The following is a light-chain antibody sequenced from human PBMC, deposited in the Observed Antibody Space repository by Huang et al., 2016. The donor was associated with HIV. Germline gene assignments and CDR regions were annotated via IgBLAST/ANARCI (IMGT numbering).Light chain of an antibody. CDR1: QSFSSS. Sequence: EIVLTQAPATLSLSPGDRATLSCRASQSFSSSLAWFQQKPGQAPRLLIYDASNRAAGIPARFSGSGSGTDFTLTISSLEPEDFAVYYCQQRSNWPPLTFGGGTKVEIK. V-gene: IGKV3-11*01. CDR2: DAS. CDR3: QQRSNWPPLT. J-gene: IGKJ4*01.